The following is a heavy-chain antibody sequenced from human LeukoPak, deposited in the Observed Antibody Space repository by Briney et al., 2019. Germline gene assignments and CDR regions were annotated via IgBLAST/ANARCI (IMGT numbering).Heavy chain of an antibody. Sequence: GASVTVSCKASGGTFSSYAISWVRQAPGQGLEWMGGIIPIFGTANYAQKFQGRVTITADESTSTAYMELSSLRSEDTAVYYCAREGPCSGGSCYSWPLAYYYGMDVWGQGTTVTVSS. J-gene: IGHJ6*02. CDR1: GGTFSSYA. D-gene: IGHD2-15*01. CDR3: AREGPCSGGSCYSWPLAYYYGMDV. V-gene: IGHV1-69*13. CDR2: IIPIFGTA.